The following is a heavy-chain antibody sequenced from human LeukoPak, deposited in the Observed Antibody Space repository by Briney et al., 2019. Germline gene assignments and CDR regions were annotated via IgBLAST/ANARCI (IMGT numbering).Heavy chain of an antibody. CDR3: AKSHYYDSSGSWYYGMDV. CDR1: GFTFSSYA. J-gene: IGHJ6*02. Sequence: GGSLRLSCAASGFTFSSYAMSWVRQAPGKGLEWVSAISGSGGSTYYADSVKGRFTISRDNSKNTLYLQMNSLRAEDTAVYYCAKSHYYDSSGSWYYGMDVRGQGTTVTVSS. D-gene: IGHD3-22*01. CDR2: ISGSGGST. V-gene: IGHV3-23*01.